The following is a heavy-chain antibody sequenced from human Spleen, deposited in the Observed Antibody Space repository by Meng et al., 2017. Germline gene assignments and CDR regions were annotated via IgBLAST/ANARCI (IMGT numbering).Heavy chain of an antibody. CDR2: INHGGST. CDR3: ARVFGDYGGPSGAYYFDY. CDR1: GGSFSEYY. J-gene: IGHJ4*02. V-gene: IGHV4-34*02. D-gene: IGHD4-23*01. Sequence: QVQLQQWGAGLLKPSETLSLTCAVYGGSFSEYYWSWIRQPPGMGLEWIGEINHGGSTTYNTSLKSRVTISVDTSKNQFSLKLSSVTAADTAVYYCARVFGDYGGPSGAYYFDYWGQGTLVTVSS.